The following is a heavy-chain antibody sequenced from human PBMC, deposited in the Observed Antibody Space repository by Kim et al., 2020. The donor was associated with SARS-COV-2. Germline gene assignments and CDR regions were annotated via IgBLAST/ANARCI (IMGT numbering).Heavy chain of an antibody. CDR3: AGHYDSSGSIDY. V-gene: IGHV5-10-1*01. J-gene: IGHJ4*02. Sequence: NYSPSFQGHVTISADKSISTAYLQWSSLKASDTAMYYCAGHYDSSGSIDYWGQGTLVTVSS. D-gene: IGHD3-22*01.